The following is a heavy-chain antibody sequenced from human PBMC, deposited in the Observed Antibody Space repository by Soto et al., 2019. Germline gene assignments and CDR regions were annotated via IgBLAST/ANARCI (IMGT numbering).Heavy chain of an antibody. J-gene: IGHJ1*01. D-gene: IGHD5-12*01. CDR1: GFPFDDHA. CDR2: ISWSSDDV. Sequence: EVQLVESGGGVVQFGRSLRLSCEASGFPFDDHAMHWVRQVPGKGLEWVSGISWSSDDVGYVVSVKGRVTISRDNVRNFLYLQTDSPTTDDTAVYFCAIGGKSDVPRRWGLFHWGQGTLVTVSS. CDR3: AIGGKSDVPRRWGLFH. V-gene: IGHV3-9*01.